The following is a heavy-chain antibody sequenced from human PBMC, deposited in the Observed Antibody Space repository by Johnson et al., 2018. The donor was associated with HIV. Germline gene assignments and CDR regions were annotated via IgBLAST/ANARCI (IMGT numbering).Heavy chain of an antibody. V-gene: IGHV3-73*01. CDR1: GFTFSGSA. D-gene: IGHD3-22*01. CDR2: IRSKANSYAT. J-gene: IGHJ3*01. CDR3: ARGSRYTYDNDDAYLLHAFDF. Sequence: VQLVESGGGLVQPGGSLKLSCAASGFTFSGSAMHWVRQASGKGLEWVGRIRSKANSYATAYAASVKGRFTISRDSSKNTLYLQMNSLRAEDTAVYYCARGSRYTYDNDDAYLLHAFDFWGQGTMVTVSS.